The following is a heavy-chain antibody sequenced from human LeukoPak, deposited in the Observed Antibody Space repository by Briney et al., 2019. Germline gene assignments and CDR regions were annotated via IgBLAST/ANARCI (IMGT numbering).Heavy chain of an antibody. CDR2: IWYDGTNK. CDR1: GFIFTHHG. CDR3: AKDIQGGFDYINSLDS. V-gene: IGHV3-33*06. J-gene: IGHJ5*01. D-gene: IGHD4-11*01. Sequence: GGSLRLSCAASGFIFTHHGMHWVRQAPGKGLEWVAVIWYDGTNKFYSDSVKGRFTISRDNSNHIVYLQMNRLRVDDTAVYYGAKDIQGGFDYINSLDSWGQGTLVIVSS.